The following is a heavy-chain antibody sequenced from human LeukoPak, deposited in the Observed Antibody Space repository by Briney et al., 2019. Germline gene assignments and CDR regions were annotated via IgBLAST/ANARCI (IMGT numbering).Heavy chain of an antibody. J-gene: IGHJ5*02. D-gene: IGHD5-24*01. CDR3: ARGVGWLQFRNWFDP. CDR1: GGSFSGYY. CDR2: INHSGST. Sequence: SETLSLTCAVYGGSFSGYYWSWIRQPPGKGLEWIGEINHSGSTNYNPSLKSRVTISVDTSKNQFSLKLSSVTAADTAVYYCARGVGWLQFRNWFDPWGQGTLVTVSS. V-gene: IGHV4-34*01.